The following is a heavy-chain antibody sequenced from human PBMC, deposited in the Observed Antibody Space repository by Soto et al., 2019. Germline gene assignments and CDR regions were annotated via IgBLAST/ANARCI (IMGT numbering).Heavy chain of an antibody. V-gene: IGHV1-69*13. Sequence: SVKVSCKASGGTFSSYAISWVRQAPGQGLEWMGGIIPIFGTANYAQKFQGRVTITADESTSTAYMELSSLRSEDTAVYYCARGNYYDSSGYEAMDAFDIWGQGTMVTVSS. J-gene: IGHJ3*02. D-gene: IGHD3-22*01. CDR3: ARGNYYDSSGYEAMDAFDI. CDR1: GGTFSSYA. CDR2: IIPIFGTA.